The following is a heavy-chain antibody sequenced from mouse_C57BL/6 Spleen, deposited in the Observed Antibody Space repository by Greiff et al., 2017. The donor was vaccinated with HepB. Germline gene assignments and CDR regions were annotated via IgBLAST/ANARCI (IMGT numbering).Heavy chain of an antibody. CDR2: IDPETGGT. V-gene: IGHV1-15*01. CDR3: TRGVNYAMDY. D-gene: IGHD2-1*01. J-gene: IGHJ4*01. CDR1: GYTFTDYE. Sequence: VQLQQSGAELVRPGASVTLSCKASGYTFTDYEMHWVKQTPVHGLEWIGAIDPETGGTAYNQKFKGKAILTADKSSSTAYMELRSLTSEDSAVYYCTRGVNYAMDYWSQGTSVTVSS.